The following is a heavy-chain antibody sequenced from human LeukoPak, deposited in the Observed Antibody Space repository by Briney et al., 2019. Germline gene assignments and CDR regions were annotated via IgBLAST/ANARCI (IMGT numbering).Heavy chain of an antibody. Sequence: GGSLRLSCAATGVTFSDYYMSWVRQSPGKGLELVAYISSTGNSIFYADSVKGRFTISRDHAKNSLSLQLNSLRAEDTAVYYCAKGGIRYGYWFDHWGQGTLVTASS. J-gene: IGHJ5*02. D-gene: IGHD3-10*01. CDR2: ISSTGNSI. CDR3: AKGGIRYGYWFDH. CDR1: GVTFSDYY. V-gene: IGHV3-11*01.